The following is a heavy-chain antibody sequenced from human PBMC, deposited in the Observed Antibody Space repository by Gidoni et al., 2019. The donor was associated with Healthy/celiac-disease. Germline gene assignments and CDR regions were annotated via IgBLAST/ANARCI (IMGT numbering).Heavy chain of an antibody. CDR1: GSTFRCYV. D-gene: IGHD4-17*01. Sequence: HVLLVDSAGCVVQPGMSLRLSCAASGSTFRCYVMHWLRQAPGMGLEWVAVISNDGSNEYSEDSVKGRFTSSRNKSKNKQELKRDSVRAEGTAVYYCAKDLWVTTGIDYYYYGMDDWGQGTTVTVSS. CDR3: AKDLWVTTGIDYYYYGMDD. V-gene: IGHV3-30*18. CDR2: ISNDGSNE. J-gene: IGHJ6*02.